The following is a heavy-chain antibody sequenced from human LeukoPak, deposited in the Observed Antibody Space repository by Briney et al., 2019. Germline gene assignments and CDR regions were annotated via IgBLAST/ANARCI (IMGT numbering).Heavy chain of an antibody. CDR2: INTDSGNP. D-gene: IGHD5-12*01. V-gene: IGHV7-4-1*02. CDR3: ARSYEDYYYMDV. J-gene: IGHJ6*03. Sequence: GASVKVSCKASGYSFNSQGMNWVRQAPGQGLEWMGWINTDSGNPTYAQGFTGRFVFSLDSSVSTAYLQISNLMPEDTAVYYCARSYEDYYYMDVWGKGTTVTVSS. CDR1: GYSFNSQG.